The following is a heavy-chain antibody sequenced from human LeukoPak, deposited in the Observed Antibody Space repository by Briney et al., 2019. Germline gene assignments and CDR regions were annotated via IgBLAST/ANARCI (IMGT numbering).Heavy chain of an antibody. J-gene: IGHJ6*02. CDR1: GGSISSGNYF. CDR2: IYYSGST. CDR3: ARDSYYDILTGYYPYYCYGMDV. V-gene: IGHV4-30-4*08. Sequence: PSQTLSLTCIVSGGSISSGNYFWRWIRQSPGTGLEWIGYIYYSGSTYCNPSFESRVTISIDTSKNQFSLRLTSVTAADTAVYYCARDSYYDILTGYYPYYCYGMDVWGQGTTVTVSS. D-gene: IGHD3-9*01.